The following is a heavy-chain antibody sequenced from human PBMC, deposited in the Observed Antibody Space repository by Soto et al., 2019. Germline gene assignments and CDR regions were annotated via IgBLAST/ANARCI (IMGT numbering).Heavy chain of an antibody. Sequence: EVQLVESGGGLVQPGGSLRLSCAASGFTFSSYSMNWVRQTPGKGLEWVSYISSSSSTIYYADSVKGRFTISRDNAKNSLYLQMNSLRDEDTAVYYCARGRRDSSGYYYWGQGTLVTVSS. D-gene: IGHD3-22*01. CDR2: ISSSSSTI. CDR1: GFTFSSYS. J-gene: IGHJ4*02. CDR3: ARGRRDSSGYYY. V-gene: IGHV3-48*02.